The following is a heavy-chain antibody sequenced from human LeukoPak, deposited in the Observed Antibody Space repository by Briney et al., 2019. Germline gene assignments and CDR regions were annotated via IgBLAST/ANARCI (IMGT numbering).Heavy chain of an antibody. Sequence: GGSLRLSCAASGFTVSSNYMSWVRQAPGKGLEWVSVIYSGGSTYYADSVKGRFTISRDNSKNTLYLQMNSLRAEDTAVYYCARDEHMVRGPTDYWGQGTLVTVSS. CDR3: ARDEHMVRGPTDY. CDR1: GFTVSSNY. J-gene: IGHJ4*02. CDR2: IYSGGST. V-gene: IGHV3-66*01. D-gene: IGHD3-10*01.